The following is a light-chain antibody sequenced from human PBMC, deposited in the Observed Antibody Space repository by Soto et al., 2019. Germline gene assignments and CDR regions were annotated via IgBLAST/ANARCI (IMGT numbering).Light chain of an antibody. CDR3: QQYNSYS. Sequence: IQLTQSPSTLPASVGDRVTLTCRASRSISNWLAWYQQKPGTAPKLLIYHASILETAVPSRFSGNGSGTEFTLTISSLQPGDFATYYCQQYNSYSFGQGTKVDIK. J-gene: IGKJ1*01. CDR2: HAS. CDR1: RSISNW. V-gene: IGKV1-5*01.